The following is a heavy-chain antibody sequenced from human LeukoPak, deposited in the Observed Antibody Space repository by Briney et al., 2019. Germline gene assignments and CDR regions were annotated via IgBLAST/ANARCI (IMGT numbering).Heavy chain of an antibody. CDR2: ISGSAYST. CDR1: GFTFSSYA. CDR3: ARNTSGFKLGDAFDI. V-gene: IGHV3-23*01. Sequence: GGSLRLSCAASGFTFSSYAMTWVRQAPGKGLEWISAISGSAYSTSYADSVKGRFTISRDNSKNTLYLQMNSLRAEDTAIYYCARNTSGFKLGDAFDIWGQRTMVTVSS. J-gene: IGHJ3*02. D-gene: IGHD3-22*01.